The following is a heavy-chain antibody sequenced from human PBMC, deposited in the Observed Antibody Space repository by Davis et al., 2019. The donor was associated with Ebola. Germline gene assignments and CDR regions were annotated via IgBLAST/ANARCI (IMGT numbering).Heavy chain of an antibody. J-gene: IGHJ4*02. V-gene: IGHV4-30-2*01. D-gene: IGHD3-10*01. CDR2: IYHSGST. Sequence: SETLSLTCAVSGGSISSGGYSWSWIRQPPGKGLEWIGYIYHSGSTYYNPSLKSRVTISVDRSKNQFSLKLSSVTAADTAVYYCARDNGAGVFDYWGQGTLVTVSS. CDR1: GGSISSGGYS. CDR3: ARDNGAGVFDY.